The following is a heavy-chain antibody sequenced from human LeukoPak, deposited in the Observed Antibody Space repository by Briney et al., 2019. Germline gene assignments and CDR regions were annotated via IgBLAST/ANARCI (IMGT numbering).Heavy chain of an antibody. J-gene: IGHJ5*01. Sequence: ASVKVSCKASGGTFSSYAISWVRQAPGQGLEWMGGIIPIFGTAHYAQKFQGRVTITADESTSTAYMELSSLRSEDTAVYYCARLMFGTVTTTGDDSWGQGTLVTVSS. V-gene: IGHV1-69*13. CDR2: IIPIFGTA. D-gene: IGHD4-17*01. CDR3: ARLMFGTVTTTGDDS. CDR1: GGTFSSYA.